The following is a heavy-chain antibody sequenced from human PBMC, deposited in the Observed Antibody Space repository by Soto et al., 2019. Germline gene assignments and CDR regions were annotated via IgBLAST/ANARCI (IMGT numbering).Heavy chain of an antibody. Sequence: GEFLKISCKGSGYSFAGYWITWERQKTGKGLEWMGRIDPSDSQTYYSPSFRGHVTISVTKSITTVFLQWSSLRASDTAMYYCARQIYDSDTGPNFQYYFDSWVQGTPVTVSS. D-gene: IGHD3-22*01. CDR3: ARQIYDSDTGPNFQYYFDS. V-gene: IGHV5-10-1*01. J-gene: IGHJ4*02. CDR2: IDPSDSQT. CDR1: GYSFAGYW.